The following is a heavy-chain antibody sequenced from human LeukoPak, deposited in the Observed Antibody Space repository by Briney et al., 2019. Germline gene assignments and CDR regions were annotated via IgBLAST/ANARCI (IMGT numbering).Heavy chain of an antibody. D-gene: IGHD6-19*01. J-gene: IGHJ5*02. CDR1: GGTFSSYA. CDR3: ARGAYSSGWPNWFDP. CDR2: IIPIFGTA. V-gene: IGHV1-69*05. Sequence: SVKVSCKASGGTFSSYAISWVRQAPGQELEWMGRIIPIFGTANYAQKFQGRVTITTDESTSTAYVELSSLRSEDTAVYYCARGAYSSGWPNWFDPWAREPWSPSPQ.